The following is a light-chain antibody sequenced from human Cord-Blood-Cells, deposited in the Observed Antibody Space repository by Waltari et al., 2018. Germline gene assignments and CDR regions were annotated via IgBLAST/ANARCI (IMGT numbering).Light chain of an antibody. CDR3: SSYTSSSTLV. CDR1: SSDVGGYHY. CDR2: DVS. J-gene: IGLJ2*01. V-gene: IGLV2-14*01. Sequence: QSALTQPASVSGSPGQSITIFCTGTSSDVGGYHYVSWYQQHPGKAPKLMIYDVSNRPSGVSNRFSGSKSGNTASLTISGRQAEDEADYYCSSYTSSSTLVFGGGTKLTVL.